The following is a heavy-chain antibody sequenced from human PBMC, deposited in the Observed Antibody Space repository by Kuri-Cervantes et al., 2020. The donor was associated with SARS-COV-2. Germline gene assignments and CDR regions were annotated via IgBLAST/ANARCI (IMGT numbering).Heavy chain of an antibody. V-gene: IGHV5-10-1*01. CDR3: ARSAPGYCTNGVCSKDYCYYGMDV. CDR2: IDPSDSYT. D-gene: IGHD2-8*01. Sequence: GGSLRLSCKGSGYSFTSYWIGWVRQMPGKGLEWMGRIDPSDSYTNYSPSFQGHVTISADKSISTAYLQWSSLKASDTAMYYCARSAPGYCTNGVCSKDYCYYGMDVWGQGTTVTVSS. J-gene: IGHJ6*02. CDR1: GYSFTSYW.